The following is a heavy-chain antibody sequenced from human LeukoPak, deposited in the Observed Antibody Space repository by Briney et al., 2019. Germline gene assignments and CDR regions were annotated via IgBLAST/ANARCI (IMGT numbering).Heavy chain of an antibody. D-gene: IGHD5-18*01. J-gene: IGHJ5*02. CDR1: GSSFTSYW. Sequence: GASLKISCKGSGSSFTSYWIGWVRQLPGKGLEWMGIIYPGDSDTRYSPSFQGQVTISADTSISTAYLQWSSLKASDTAMYYCARQTNTAMVEPWGQGTLVTVSS. CDR2: IYPGDSDT. V-gene: IGHV5-51*01. CDR3: ARQTNTAMVEP.